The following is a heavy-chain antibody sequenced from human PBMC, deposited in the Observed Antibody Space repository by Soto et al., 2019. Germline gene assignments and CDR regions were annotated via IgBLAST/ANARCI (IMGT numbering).Heavy chain of an antibody. J-gene: IGHJ6*03. Sequence: GSLRLSCAASGLTFSSYWMHWVRQAPGKGLVWVSRINSDGSSTSYADSVKGRFTISRDNAKNTLYLQMNSLRAEDTAVYYCARHIAAAGLYYYYYYMDVWGKGTTVTVSS. CDR2: INSDGSST. V-gene: IGHV3-74*01. CDR1: GLTFSSYW. CDR3: ARHIAAAGLYYYYYYMDV. D-gene: IGHD6-13*01.